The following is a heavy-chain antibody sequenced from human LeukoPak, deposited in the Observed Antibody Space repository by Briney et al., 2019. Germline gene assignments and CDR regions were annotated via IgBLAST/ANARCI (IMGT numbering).Heavy chain of an antibody. J-gene: IGHJ6*02. CDR1: GGSISSYY. D-gene: IGHD3-10*01. CDR2: IYYSGST. Sequence: SETLSLTCTVSGGSISSYYWSWIRQPPRKGLEWIGYIYYSGSTNCNPSLKSRVTISVDTSKNQFSLKLSSVTAADTAVYYCARHARGYYYYYGMDVWGQGTTVTVSS. CDR3: ARHARGYYYYYGMDV. V-gene: IGHV4-59*08.